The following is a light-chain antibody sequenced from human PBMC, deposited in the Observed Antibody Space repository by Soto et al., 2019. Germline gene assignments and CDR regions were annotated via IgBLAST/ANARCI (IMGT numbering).Light chain of an antibody. CDR2: GAS. Sequence: EIVLTQSPGTLSLSPGERATLSCRASQSVSSSYLAWYQQKPGQAPRLLIYGASSRATGIPDRFSGSGSGTDFTLTISRLEPEDFAVYYCQQYGISPQTFGQRTKLEIK. J-gene: IGKJ2*01. V-gene: IGKV3-20*01. CDR1: QSVSSSY. CDR3: QQYGISPQT.